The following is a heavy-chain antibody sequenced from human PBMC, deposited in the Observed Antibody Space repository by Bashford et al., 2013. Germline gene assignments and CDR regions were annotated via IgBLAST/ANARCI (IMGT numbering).Heavy chain of an antibody. CDR3: ARRMTVSSWPTYNWFDP. CDR1: GGSFSDYY. Sequence: SETLSLTCVVYGGSFSDYYWSWIRQSPGKGLEWIGEINHSGRSSHNPSLKSRVTISVDTSKNQFSLKLSSVTAADTAIYYCARRMTVSSWPTYNWFDPWGQGTLVTVSS. J-gene: IGHJ5*02. CDR2: INHSGRS. V-gene: IGHV4-34*01. D-gene: IGHD3-22*01.